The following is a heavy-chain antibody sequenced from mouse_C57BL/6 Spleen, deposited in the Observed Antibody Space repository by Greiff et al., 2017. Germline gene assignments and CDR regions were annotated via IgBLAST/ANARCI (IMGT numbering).Heavy chain of an antibody. CDR2: IYPGSGNT. CDR1: GYTFTDYY. D-gene: IGHD3-3*01. V-gene: IGHV1-76*01. Sequence: QVQLKQSGAELVRPGAPVKLSCKASGYTFTDYYINWVKQRPGQGLEWIARIYPGSGNTYYNEKFKGKATLTAEKSSSTAYMQLSSLTSEDSAVYFCAREGGLDYWGQGTTLTVSS. J-gene: IGHJ2*01. CDR3: AREGGLDY.